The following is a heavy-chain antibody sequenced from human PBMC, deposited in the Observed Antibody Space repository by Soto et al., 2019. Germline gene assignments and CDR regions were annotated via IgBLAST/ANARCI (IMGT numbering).Heavy chain of an antibody. D-gene: IGHD2-2*01. J-gene: IGHJ5*02. Sequence: QVQLVQSGAEVKKPGASVKVSCKTSGYTFTGYYIYWVRQAPGQGLEWMGWINPHSGGTDSSQKFQGRVTMTRDTSISAAYMELSRLRSDDTDVYYCAGSSGISTTCPTTSWGQGTLVTVSS. CDR3: AGSSGISTTCPTTS. CDR1: GYTFTGYY. V-gene: IGHV1-2*02. CDR2: INPHSGGT.